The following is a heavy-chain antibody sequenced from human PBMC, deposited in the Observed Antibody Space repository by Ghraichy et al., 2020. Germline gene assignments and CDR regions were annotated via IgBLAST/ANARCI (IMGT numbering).Heavy chain of an antibody. CDR3: AKDYYDSSGYNTGFDP. J-gene: IGHJ5*02. Sequence: GESLNISCAASGFTISSYAMSCVRQAPGKGLVWVSAISGSGGSTYYADSVKGRFTISRDNSKNTLYLQMNSLRAEDTAVYYCAKDYYDSSGYNTGFDPWGQGTLVTVSS. CDR1: GFTISSYA. D-gene: IGHD3-22*01. V-gene: IGHV3-23*01. CDR2: ISGSGGST.